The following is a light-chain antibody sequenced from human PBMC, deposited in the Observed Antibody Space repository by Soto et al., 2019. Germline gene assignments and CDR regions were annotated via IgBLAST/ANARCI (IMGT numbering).Light chain of an antibody. Sequence: DIQMTQSPSTLSASVGDRITITCRASQSIDSWLAWYQQKPGKAPELLIYNASSLESGVPSRFSGSGSGTEFTLTISSLQPDDFATYYCQQYKSYSPTFGQGTRLEIK. V-gene: IGKV1-5*03. CDR2: NAS. CDR1: QSIDSW. J-gene: IGKJ5*01. CDR3: QQYKSYSPT.